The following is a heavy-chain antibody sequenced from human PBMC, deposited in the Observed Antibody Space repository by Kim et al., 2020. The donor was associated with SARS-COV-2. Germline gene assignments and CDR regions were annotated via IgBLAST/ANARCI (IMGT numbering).Heavy chain of an antibody. Sequence: GSESYYVNSVKGRFTIYRDNAKNSLYVQMNGLRVGDTAVYYCARSVFGDNYWGQGTLVSVSS. J-gene: IGHJ4*02. D-gene: IGHD3-10*02. V-gene: IGHV3-7*01. CDR2: GSES. CDR3: ARSVFGDNY.